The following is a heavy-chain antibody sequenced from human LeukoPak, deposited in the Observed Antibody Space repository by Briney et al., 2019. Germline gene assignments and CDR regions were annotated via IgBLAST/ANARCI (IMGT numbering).Heavy chain of an antibody. CDR1: GFTFTTYW. CDR3: ARDQGFSYYFYYMDV. V-gene: IGHV3-7*01. Sequence: GGSLRLSCAASGFTFTTYWMSWVRQAPGKGLEWVANIKQDGSEKYYVDSVKGRFTISRDNAKNSLYLQMNSLRAEDTAVYYCARDQGFSYYFYYMDVWGKGTTVTVSS. D-gene: IGHD3-3*01. J-gene: IGHJ6*03. CDR2: IKQDGSEK.